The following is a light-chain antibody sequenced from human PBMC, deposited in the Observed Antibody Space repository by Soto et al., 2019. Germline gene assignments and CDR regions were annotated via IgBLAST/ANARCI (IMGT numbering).Light chain of an antibody. V-gene: IGKV3-15*01. J-gene: IGKJ4*01. CDR3: QQYNNCPPLT. CDR2: GAS. CDR1: QSVSSN. Sequence: EIGMTQSPATLSVSPGERATLSCRASQSVSSNLAWYQQKPGQAPRLLIYGASTRATGIPARLSGSGSGTEFTLTISSLQSEDCAVYYCQQYNNCPPLTFGGGTKVEIK.